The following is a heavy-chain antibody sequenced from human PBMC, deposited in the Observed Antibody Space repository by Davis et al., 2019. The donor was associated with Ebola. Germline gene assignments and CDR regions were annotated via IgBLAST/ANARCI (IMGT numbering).Heavy chain of an antibody. Sequence: PSETLSLTCTVSGYSINSGYYWGWIRQSPGKGLEWIGSIYYTGSAYYNSSLASRATISVDTSKNQFSLKLTSVTAADTAMYYCSERGSSVWGQGTLVTVSS. CDR2: IYYTGSA. V-gene: IGHV4-38-2*02. CDR3: SERGSSV. D-gene: IGHD3-10*01. CDR1: GYSINSGYY. J-gene: IGHJ4*02.